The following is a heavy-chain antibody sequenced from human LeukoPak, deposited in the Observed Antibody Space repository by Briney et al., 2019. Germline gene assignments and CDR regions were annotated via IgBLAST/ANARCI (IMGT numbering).Heavy chain of an antibody. D-gene: IGHD1-26*01. V-gene: IGHV7-4-1*02. CDR3: ARGWYNSGSYYIDY. CDR1: GYTFTSYY. J-gene: IGHJ4*02. CDR2: INTNTGNP. Sequence: GASVKVSCKASGYTFTSYYMHWVRQAPGQGLEWMGWINTNTGNPTYAQGFTGRFVFSLDTSVSTAYLQISSLKAEDTAVYYCARGWYNSGSYYIDYWGQGTLVTVSS.